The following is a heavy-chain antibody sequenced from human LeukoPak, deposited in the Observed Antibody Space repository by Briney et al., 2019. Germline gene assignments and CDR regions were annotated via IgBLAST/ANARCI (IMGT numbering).Heavy chain of an antibody. CDR3: ARDRADGYNYGDYFDN. V-gene: IGHV3-66*01. J-gene: IGHJ4*02. CDR2: IYGSSRT. D-gene: IGHD5-18*01. CDR1: GFIVSSNY. Sequence: GRSLRLSCAGSGFIVSSNYMCWVLQAAGKVLEWVSVIYGSSRTYYADSVKGRFTISRDNSKNTVYLQMDGLRAEDTAVYYCARDRADGYNYGDYFDNWGQGTLVTVSS.